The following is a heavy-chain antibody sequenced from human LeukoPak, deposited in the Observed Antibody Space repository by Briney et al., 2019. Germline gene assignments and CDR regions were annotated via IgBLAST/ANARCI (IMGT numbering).Heavy chain of an antibody. CDR1: GFTVSSKY. D-gene: IGHD4-17*01. V-gene: IGHV3-53*01. Sequence: GGSLRLSCAASGFTVSSKYMSCVRQAPGKGLEWVSIIYPGGTTYYADSVKGRFTISRDNSKNTVYLQMNSLKADDAAVYYCARADDFGDYDCWGQGTLVTVSS. CDR2: IYPGGTT. CDR3: ARADDFGDYDC. J-gene: IGHJ4*02.